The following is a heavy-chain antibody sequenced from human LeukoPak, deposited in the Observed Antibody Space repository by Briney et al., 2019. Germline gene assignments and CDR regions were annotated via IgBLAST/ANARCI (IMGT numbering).Heavy chain of an antibody. V-gene: IGHV4-38-2*02. CDR1: GYSISSGFY. J-gene: IGHJ4*02. CDR3: ARGPRERLVVDKYYFDY. Sequence: SETLSLTCTVSGYSISSGFYWGWIRQPPGKGLECIGSIYHSGSTYYNPSLKSRVTISVDTSKNQFSLKLSSVTAADTAVYYCARGPRERLVVDKYYFDYWGQGTLVTVSS. CDR2: IYHSGST. D-gene: IGHD1-1*01.